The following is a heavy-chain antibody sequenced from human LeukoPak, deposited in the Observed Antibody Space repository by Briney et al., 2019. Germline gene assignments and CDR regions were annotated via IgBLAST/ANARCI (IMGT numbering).Heavy chain of an antibody. CDR2: IYYSGGT. CDR3: ARRIAADVYYFDY. CDR1: GGSISSSSYY. Sequence: SETLSLTCTVSGGSISSSSYYWGWIRQPPGKGLEWIGSIYYSGGTYYNPSLKSRVTISVDTSKNQFSLEVSSVTAADTAVYYCARRIAADVYYFDYWGQGTLVTVSS. D-gene: IGHD6-13*01. J-gene: IGHJ4*02. V-gene: IGHV4-39*01.